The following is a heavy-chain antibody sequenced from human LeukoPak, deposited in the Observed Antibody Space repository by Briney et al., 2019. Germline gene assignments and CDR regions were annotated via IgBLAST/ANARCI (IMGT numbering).Heavy chain of an antibody. CDR2: IIPVFDII. CDR3: ASPPILRNCGGDCYYYYGMDV. J-gene: IGHJ6*02. D-gene: IGHD2-21*02. V-gene: IGHV1-69*04. CDR1: GGTFSSHA. Sequence: SVKVSCKASGGTFSSHAITWVRQAPGQGLERMGRIIPVFDIINYAQKFQGRVTITADKSTSTAYMELSSLRSEDTAVYYCASPPILRNCGGDCYYYYGMDVWGQGTTVTVSS.